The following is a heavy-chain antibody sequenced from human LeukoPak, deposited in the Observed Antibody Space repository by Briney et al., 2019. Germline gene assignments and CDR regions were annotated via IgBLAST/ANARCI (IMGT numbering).Heavy chain of an antibody. CDR3: ARDKRSSSWTRTAYYYYMDV. D-gene: IGHD6-13*01. J-gene: IGHJ6*03. CDR2: ISWNSGSL. CDR1: GFPFDNYA. Sequence: GRSLRLSCAASGFPFDNYAMHWVRQAPGKGLEWVSGISWNSGSLGYADSVKGRFTISRDNAKNSLYLQMNSLRAEDTAVYYCARDKRSSSWTRTAYYYYMDVWGKGTTVTVSS. V-gene: IGHV3-9*01.